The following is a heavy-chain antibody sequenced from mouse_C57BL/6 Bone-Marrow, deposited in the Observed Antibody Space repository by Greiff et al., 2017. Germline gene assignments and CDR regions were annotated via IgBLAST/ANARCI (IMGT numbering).Heavy chain of an antibody. CDR3: AREGVYYGSSYVAWFAY. V-gene: IGHV3-6*01. D-gene: IGHD1-1*01. CDR2: ISYDGSN. J-gene: IGHJ3*01. Sequence: EVQLVESGPGLVKPSQSLSLTCPVTGYSITSGYYWNWIRQFPGNKLEWMGYISYDGSNNYNPSLKNRITITRDTSKNQFFLMLNSVTTEDTATYYCAREGVYYGSSYVAWFAYWGQGTLVTVSA. CDR1: GYSITSGYY.